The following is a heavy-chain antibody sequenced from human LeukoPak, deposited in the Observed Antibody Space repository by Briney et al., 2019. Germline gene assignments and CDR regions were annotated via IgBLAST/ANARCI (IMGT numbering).Heavy chain of an antibody. D-gene: IGHD3-22*01. V-gene: IGHV3-74*03. CDR3: AVMHRYYDGSGYWVQ. CDR2: INGDGSNT. J-gene: IGHJ4*02. Sequence: GGSLRLSCAASGFTFSSHWMHWVRQAPGKGLVWVSRINGDGSNTTYADSVKGRFTISRDNPRNTLYMEMNSLRGGDTGVYYCAVMHRYYDGSGYWVQWGQGTLVTVSS. CDR1: GFTFSSHW.